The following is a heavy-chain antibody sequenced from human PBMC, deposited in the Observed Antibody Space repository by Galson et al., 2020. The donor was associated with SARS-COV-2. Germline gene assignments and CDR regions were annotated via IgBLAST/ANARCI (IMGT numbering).Heavy chain of an antibody. CDR2: ISSSGSTI. CDR1: GFTFSDYY. Sequence: NSGGSLRLSCAASGFTFSDYYMSWIRQAPGKGLEWVSYISSSGSTIYYADSVKGRFTISRDNAKNSLYLQMNSLRAEDTAVYYCASLDFWSGYYIDYWGQGDLVTVSS. V-gene: IGHV3-11*01. CDR3: ASLDFWSGYYIDY. D-gene: IGHD3-3*01. J-gene: IGHJ4*02.